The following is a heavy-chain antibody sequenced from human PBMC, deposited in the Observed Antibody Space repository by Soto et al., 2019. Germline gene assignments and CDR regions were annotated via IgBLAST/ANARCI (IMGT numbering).Heavy chain of an antibody. D-gene: IGHD4-17*01. CDR1: GFTFSSYS. CDR3: ARDYGDYVPRNDY. J-gene: IGHJ4*02. CDR2: ISSSDINI. Sequence: EVQLVESGGGLTQPGGSLRLSCAASGFTFSSYSMNWVRQAPGKGLEWISYISSSDINIYYADSVKGRFTISRDIAKNSLYLQMNSLRAEDTAVYYCARDYGDYVPRNDYWGQGTLVTVSS. V-gene: IGHV3-48*01.